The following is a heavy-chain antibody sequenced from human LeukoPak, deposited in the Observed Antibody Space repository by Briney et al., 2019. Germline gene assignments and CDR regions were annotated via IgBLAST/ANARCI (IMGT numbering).Heavy chain of an antibody. V-gene: IGHV3-23*01. CDR1: GFTFSSYA. D-gene: IGHD6-19*01. J-gene: IGHJ3*02. CDR2: ISGSGGST. CDR3: AIRPAGYSSGWPNAYDI. Sequence: PGGSLRLSCPASGFTFSSYAMSWVRQALWKGLEWVSAISGSGGSTYYADSVKGRFTISRDNSKNTLYLQMNSLRAEDRAVYYCAIRPAGYSSGWPNAYDIWGQGTMVTVSS.